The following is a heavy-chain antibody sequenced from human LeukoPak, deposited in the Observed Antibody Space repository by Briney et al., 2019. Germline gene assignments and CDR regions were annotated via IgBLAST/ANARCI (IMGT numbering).Heavy chain of an antibody. CDR3: AKAQGLDYSNYLAGYYYYYMDV. CDR1: GFTFSSYG. Sequence: SGGSLRLSCAASGFTFSSYGMHWVRQAPGKGLEWVAFIRYDGSNKYYADSVKGRFTISRDNSKNTLYLQMNSLRAEDTAVYYCAKAQGLDYSNYLAGYYYYYMDVWGKGTTVTVSS. D-gene: IGHD4-11*01. V-gene: IGHV3-30*02. CDR2: IRYDGSNK. J-gene: IGHJ6*03.